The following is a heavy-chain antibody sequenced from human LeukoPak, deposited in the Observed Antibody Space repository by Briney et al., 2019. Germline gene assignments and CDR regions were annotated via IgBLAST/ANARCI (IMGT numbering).Heavy chain of an antibody. D-gene: IGHD5-24*01. CDR3: ARVEMATVFDS. CDR1: GDSISSSSYY. J-gene: IGHJ4*02. CDR2: IYYSGSA. Sequence: TASETLSLTCTVSGDSISSSSYYWGWIRQPPGKGLEWIGTIYYSGSAYYNPSLKSRFTMSVDTSKNQFSLKLSSVTAADTAVYYCARVEMATVFDSWGQGTLVTVSS. V-gene: IGHV4-39*07.